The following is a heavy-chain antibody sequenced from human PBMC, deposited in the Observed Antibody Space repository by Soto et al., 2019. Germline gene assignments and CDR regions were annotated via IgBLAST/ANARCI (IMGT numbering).Heavy chain of an antibody. CDR1: GGAITSDF. CDR3: ARDHGSYPNT. J-gene: IGHJ1*01. V-gene: IGHV4-59*01. D-gene: IGHD3-16*02. Sequence: PSETLSLTCNVSGGAITSDFWSWIRQPPGKGLGWIGYVYYSGAADYNPSLKPRVTISIATSKTQFSLRLASATAADTGVYYCARDHGSYPNTWGQGILVTVSS. CDR2: VYYSGAA.